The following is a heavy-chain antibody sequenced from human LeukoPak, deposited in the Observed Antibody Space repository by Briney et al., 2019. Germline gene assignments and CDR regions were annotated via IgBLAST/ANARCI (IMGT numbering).Heavy chain of an antibody. V-gene: IGHV1-18*01. D-gene: IGHD2-2*01. CDR2: ISAYNGNT. CDR1: GYTFTSYG. CDR3: VRVGSYCTSSTCFDY. Sequence: ASVKVSCKASGYTFTSYGISWVRQAPGQGLEWMGWISAYNGNTDYAQNLHGRVTMTTDTSTNTAYVELGSLTSDDTAVYYCVRVGSYCTSSTCFDYWGQGTLVTVSS. J-gene: IGHJ4*02.